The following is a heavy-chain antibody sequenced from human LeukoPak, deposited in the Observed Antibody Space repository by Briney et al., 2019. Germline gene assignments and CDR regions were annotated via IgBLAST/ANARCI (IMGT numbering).Heavy chain of an antibody. CDR3: ARGGYSCYDVYYFDY. CDR2: IIPIFGTA. J-gene: IGHJ4*02. D-gene: IGHD5-12*01. V-gene: IGHV1-69*01. Sequence: SVKVSCKASGGTFSSYAISWVRQAPGQGLEWMGGIIPIFGTANYAQKFQGRVTITADESTSTAYMELSSLRSEDTAVYYCARGGYSCYDVYYFDYWGQGTLVTASS. CDR1: GGTFSSYA.